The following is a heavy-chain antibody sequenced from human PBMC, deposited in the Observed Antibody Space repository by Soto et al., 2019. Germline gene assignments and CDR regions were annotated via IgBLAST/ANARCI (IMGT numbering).Heavy chain of an antibody. Sequence: GESLKISCKGSGYSFTSYWIGWVRQMPGKGLEWMGIIYPGDSDTRYGPSFQGQVTISADKSISTAYLQWSSLKASDTAMYYCAIHPHWGYDYSHDYYYYYMDVWGKGTTVTVSS. D-gene: IGHD3-22*01. CDR3: AIHPHWGYDYSHDYYYYYMDV. CDR1: GYSFTSYW. CDR2: IYPGDSDT. J-gene: IGHJ6*03. V-gene: IGHV5-51*01.